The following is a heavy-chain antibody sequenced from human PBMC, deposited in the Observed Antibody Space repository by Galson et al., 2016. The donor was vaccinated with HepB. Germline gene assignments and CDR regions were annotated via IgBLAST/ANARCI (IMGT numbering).Heavy chain of an antibody. CDR1: GFTFSSYG. CDR2: IWYDGSNK. CDR3: ARESSIAAAGVLDY. J-gene: IGHJ4*02. D-gene: IGHD6-13*01. V-gene: IGHV3-33*01. Sequence: SLRLSCAASGFTFSSYGMHWVRQAPGKGLEWVAVIWYDGSNKYYADSVKGRFTISRDNSKNTLYLQMNSLRAEDTAVYYCARESSIAAAGVLDYWGQGTLVTVDS.